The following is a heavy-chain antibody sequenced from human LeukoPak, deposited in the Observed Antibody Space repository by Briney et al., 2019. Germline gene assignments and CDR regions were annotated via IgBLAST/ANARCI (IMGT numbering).Heavy chain of an antibody. D-gene: IGHD3-22*01. Sequence: ASVKVSCKASGYTFTSYDINWVRQATGQGLEWMGWMNPNSGNTGYAQKFQGRVTMTRNTSISTAYMELSSLRSEDTAVYYCARVRTEKTYYYDSSGYPSWAFDIWGQGTMVTVSS. CDR2: MNPNSGNT. J-gene: IGHJ3*02. V-gene: IGHV1-8*01. CDR3: ARVRTEKTYYYDSSGYPSWAFDI. CDR1: GYTFTSYD.